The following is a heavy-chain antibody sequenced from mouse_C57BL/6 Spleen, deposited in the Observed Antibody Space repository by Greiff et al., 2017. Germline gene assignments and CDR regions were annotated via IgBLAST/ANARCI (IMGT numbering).Heavy chain of an antibody. Sequence: VQLKESGAELVRPGASVKLSCTASGFNIKDYYMHWVKQRPEQGLEWIGRIDPEDGDTEYAPKFQGKATMTADTSSNTAYLQLSSLTSEDTAVYYCTTPGSPYYYAMDYWGQGTSVTVSS. CDR2: IDPEDGDT. D-gene: IGHD1-1*01. V-gene: IGHV14-1*01. J-gene: IGHJ4*01. CDR3: TTPGSPYYYAMDY. CDR1: GFNIKDYY.